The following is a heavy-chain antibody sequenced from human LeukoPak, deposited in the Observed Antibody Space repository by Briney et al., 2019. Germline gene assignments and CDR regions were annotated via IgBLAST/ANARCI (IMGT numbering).Heavy chain of an antibody. D-gene: IGHD3-3*01. CDR3: AKASGFFKVDY. V-gene: IGHV3-30*18. CDR2: ISYDGSNK. Sequence: GGSLRLSCAASGFTFSSYGMHWVRQAPGKGLEWVAVISYDGSNKYYADSVKGRFTISRDNSKNTLYLQMNSLRAEDTAVYYSAKASGFFKVDYWGQGTLVTVSS. J-gene: IGHJ4*02. CDR1: GFTFSSYG.